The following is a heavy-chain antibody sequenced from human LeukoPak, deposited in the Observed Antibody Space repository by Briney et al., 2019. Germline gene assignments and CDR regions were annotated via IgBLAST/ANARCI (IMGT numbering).Heavy chain of an antibody. D-gene: IGHD2-15*01. CDR2: INSDGTST. Sequence: GGSLRLSCAASGFTFSDYWMHWVRHAPGKGLVWVSRINSDGTSTTYADSVKGRFTISRDNAKNTVYLQMNSLRAEDTAVYYCARDVGYWYFDLWGRGTLVTVSS. CDR3: ARDVGYWYFDL. CDR1: GFTFSDYW. J-gene: IGHJ2*01. V-gene: IGHV3-74*01.